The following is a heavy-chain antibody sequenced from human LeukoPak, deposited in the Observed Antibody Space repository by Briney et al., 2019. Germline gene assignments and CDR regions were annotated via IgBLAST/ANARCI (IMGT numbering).Heavy chain of an antibody. J-gene: IGHJ1*01. CDR1: GYTFTSYY. V-gene: IGHV1-46*01. CDR3: ARRDCSSTSCYYFQH. CDR2: INPSGGST. D-gene: IGHD2-2*01. Sequence: GASVKVSCKASGYTFTSYYMHWVRQAPGQGLEWMGIINPSGGSTSYAQKFQGRVTMTRDTSTSTVYMELSSLRSEDTAVYYCARRDCSSTSCYYFQHWGQGTLVTVSS.